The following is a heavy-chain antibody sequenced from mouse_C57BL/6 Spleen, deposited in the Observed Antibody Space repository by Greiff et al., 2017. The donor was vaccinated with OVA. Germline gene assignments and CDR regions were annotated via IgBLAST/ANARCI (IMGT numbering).Heavy chain of an antibody. CDR1: GYTFTSYG. V-gene: IGHV1-72*01. J-gene: IGHJ3*01. CDR2: IDPNSGGT. Sequence: QVHLKQPGAELVKPGASVKLSCKASGYTFTSYGMHWVKQRPGRGLEWIGRIDPNSGGTKYNEKFKSKATLTVDKPSSTAYMQLSSLTSEDSAVYYCASSEVWEAWFAYWGQGTLVTVSA. CDR3: ASSEVWEAWFAY. D-gene: IGHD2-10*02.